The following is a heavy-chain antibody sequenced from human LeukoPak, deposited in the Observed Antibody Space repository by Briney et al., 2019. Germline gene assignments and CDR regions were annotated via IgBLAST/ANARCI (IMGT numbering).Heavy chain of an antibody. CDR1: GFTFSSFW. J-gene: IGHJ4*02. V-gene: IGHV3-7*01. CDR3: TRDWGGVAAGIDY. CDR2: IKTDGSEK. D-gene: IGHD6-13*01. Sequence: PGGSLRLSCAASGFTFSSFWMSWVRQAPGKGLEWVANIKTDGSEKYYVDSVKGRFTISRDNAKNSLSLQMNSLSAEDTAVYYCTRDWGGVAAGIDYWGQGTLVTASS.